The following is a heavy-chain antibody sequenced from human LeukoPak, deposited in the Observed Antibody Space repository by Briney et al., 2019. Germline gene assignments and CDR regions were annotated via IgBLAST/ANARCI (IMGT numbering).Heavy chain of an antibody. CDR3: ARVYIGYDYSRHFDY. V-gene: IGHV3-66*01. Sequence: PGRSLRLSCTASGFNFGDYAMSWVRQAPGKGLEWASVIYSGGSTYYADSVKGRFTISRDNSKNTLYLQMNSLRAEDTAVYYCARVYIGYDYSRHFDYWGQGTLVTVSS. J-gene: IGHJ4*02. CDR1: GFNFGDYA. CDR2: IYSGGST. D-gene: IGHD5-12*01.